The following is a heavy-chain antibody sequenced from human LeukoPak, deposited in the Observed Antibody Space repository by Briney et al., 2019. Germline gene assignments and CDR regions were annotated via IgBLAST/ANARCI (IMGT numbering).Heavy chain of an antibody. CDR2: IYPGDSDT. Sequence: GESLKISCKGSGYSFTSYWIGWVRQMPGKGLEWMGIIYPGDSDTRYSPSFQGQVTISADKSISTAYLQWSGLKASDTAMYYCARGDYGDFRVFYTLFDYWGQGTLVTVSS. CDR1: GYSFTSYW. J-gene: IGHJ4*02. CDR3: ARGDYGDFRVFYTLFDY. D-gene: IGHD4-17*01. V-gene: IGHV5-51*01.